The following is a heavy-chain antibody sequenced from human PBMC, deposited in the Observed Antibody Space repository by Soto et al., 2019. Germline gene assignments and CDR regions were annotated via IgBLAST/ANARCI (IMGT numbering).Heavy chain of an antibody. V-gene: IGHV3-48*02. CDR1: GFNFGNYA. CDR2: ISSKNSAI. Sequence: GGSLRLSCAASGFNFGNYAISWVRQAPGKGLEWISYISSKNSAIFYADSVKGRFTISRDNAKNSLYLQMNSLRDEDTAVYYCARAVVTAIVDYFDYWGQGTLVTVSS. CDR3: ARAVVTAIVDYFDY. D-gene: IGHD2-21*02. J-gene: IGHJ4*02.